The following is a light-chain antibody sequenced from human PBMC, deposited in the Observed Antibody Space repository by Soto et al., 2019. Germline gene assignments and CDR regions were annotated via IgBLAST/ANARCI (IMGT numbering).Light chain of an antibody. CDR1: QSISSW. CDR3: QQGT. Sequence: DIQMTQSPSTLSASVGDRVTITCRASQSISSWLAWYQQKPGKAPKLLIYDASSLESGVPSRFSGSGSGTEFTLTISSLHPDDFATYYCQQGTFGQGTKLEIK. J-gene: IGKJ2*01. CDR2: DAS. V-gene: IGKV1-5*01.